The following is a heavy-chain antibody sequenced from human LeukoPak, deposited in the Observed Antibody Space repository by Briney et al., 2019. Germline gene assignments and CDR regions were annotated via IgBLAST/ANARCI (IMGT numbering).Heavy chain of an antibody. Sequence: SETLSLTCTVSGGSISSSSYYWGWIRQPPGKGLEWIGSIYYSGSTYYNPSLKSRVTISVDTSKNQFSLKLSSVTAADTAVYYCARVYYSNSYDYWYFDLWGRGTLVTVSP. CDR3: ARVYYSNSYDYWYFDL. CDR2: IYYSGST. V-gene: IGHV4-39*07. CDR1: GGSISSSSYY. J-gene: IGHJ2*01. D-gene: IGHD6-13*01.